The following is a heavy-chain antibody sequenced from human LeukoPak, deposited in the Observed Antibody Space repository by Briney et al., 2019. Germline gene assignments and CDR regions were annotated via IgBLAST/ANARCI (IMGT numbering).Heavy chain of an antibody. J-gene: IGHJ4*02. Sequence: GGSLRLSCAASGFTFSLYSMNWVRQAPGKGLEWVSYISSSSSPIYYAVSVKGRFTISRDNAKNSLYLQMNSLRAEDTAVYYCARDLNSNYDYWGQGTLVTVSS. V-gene: IGHV3-48*04. CDR1: GFTFSLYS. D-gene: IGHD4-11*01. CDR3: ARDLNSNYDY. CDR2: ISSSSSPI.